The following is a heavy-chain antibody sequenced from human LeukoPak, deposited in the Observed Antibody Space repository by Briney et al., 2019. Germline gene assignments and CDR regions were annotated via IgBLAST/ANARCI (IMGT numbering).Heavy chain of an antibody. J-gene: IGHJ4*02. CDR2: ISYDGSNK. V-gene: IGHV3-30*18. D-gene: IGHD6-19*01. CDR1: GFTFSSYG. CDR3: AKVSSGWYRDY. Sequence: GGSLRLSCAASGFTFSSYGMHWVRQAPGKGLEWVAVISYDGSNKYYADSVKGRFTISRDNSKNTLYLQMNSLRAEDTAVYYCAKVSSGWYRDYWGQGTLVTVS.